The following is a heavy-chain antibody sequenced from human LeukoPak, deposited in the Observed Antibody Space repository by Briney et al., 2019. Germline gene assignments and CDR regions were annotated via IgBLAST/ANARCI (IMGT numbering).Heavy chain of an antibody. Sequence: GGSLRLSCAASGFTVSINYMSWVRQAPGKGLEWVSVIYSGGSTYYADSVKGRFIISRDISKNTLSLQMNSLRAEDTALYYCARAEDWNYRYWGQGTLVTVSS. V-gene: IGHV3-66*01. CDR1: GFTVSINY. D-gene: IGHD1-7*01. J-gene: IGHJ4*02. CDR2: IYSGGST. CDR3: ARAEDWNYRY.